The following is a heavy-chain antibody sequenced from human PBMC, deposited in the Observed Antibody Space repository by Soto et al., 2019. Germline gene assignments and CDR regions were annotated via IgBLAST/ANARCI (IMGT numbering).Heavy chain of an antibody. Sequence: QITVKESGPTLVKPTQTLTLSCTFSGFSLSTSEVGVAWIRQPPGKALEWLALLYWNDDNRYSPSLKNRLTITKDTSKNQVILTMINMDPVDTATYYCVHTSGWQHTTWRQGTLVTVSS. V-gene: IGHV2-5*01. D-gene: IGHD1-1*01. CDR2: LYWNDDN. J-gene: IGHJ5*02. CDR1: GFSLSTSEVG. CDR3: VHTSGWQHTT.